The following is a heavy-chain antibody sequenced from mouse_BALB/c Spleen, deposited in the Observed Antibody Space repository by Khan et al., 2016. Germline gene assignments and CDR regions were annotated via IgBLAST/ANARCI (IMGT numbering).Heavy chain of an antibody. J-gene: IGHJ4*01. Sequence: EVELVESGGVLVKPGGSLKLSCAASGFTFSNYVMSWVRQTPEKRLEWVASITSGDTTYYPDSLKGRFIISRDDVRNILYLQMSSLRSEDTAMYYCARGDVRRFYVMDYWGQGTSVTVSS. CDR1: GFTFSNYV. D-gene: IGHD2-14*01. CDR2: ITSGDTT. V-gene: IGHV5-6-5*01. CDR3: ARGDVRRFYVMDY.